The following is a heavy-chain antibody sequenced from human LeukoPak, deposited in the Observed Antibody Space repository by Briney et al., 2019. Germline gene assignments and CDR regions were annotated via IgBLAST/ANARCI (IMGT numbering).Heavy chain of an antibody. V-gene: IGHV4-39*01. CDR1: GGSITSSSHY. J-gene: IGHJ4*02. Sequence: SETLSLTCTVSGGSITSSSHYWGWIRQPPGQGLQWIGLIYYDGSAYYNLSLKSRLTISIDTSKSQFSLQLSSVTAADTAVYYCARVDYGGDLDYWGQGTLVTVSS. CDR2: IYYDGSA. D-gene: IGHD4-23*01. CDR3: ARVDYGGDLDY.